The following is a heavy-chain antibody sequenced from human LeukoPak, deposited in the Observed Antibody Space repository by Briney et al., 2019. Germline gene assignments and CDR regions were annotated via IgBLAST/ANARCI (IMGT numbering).Heavy chain of an antibody. Sequence: GGSLRLSCAASGFSFSNYGMHWVRQAPGKGLEWVALISYDGSKKYYVDSVKGRFTISRDNSKNTLYLQMNSLRAEDTAVYYCLTIVETTFDAFDIWGQGTMVTVSS. D-gene: IGHD2/OR15-2a*01. CDR2: ISYDGSKK. CDR1: GFSFSNYG. V-gene: IGHV3-30*03. J-gene: IGHJ3*02. CDR3: LTIVETTFDAFDI.